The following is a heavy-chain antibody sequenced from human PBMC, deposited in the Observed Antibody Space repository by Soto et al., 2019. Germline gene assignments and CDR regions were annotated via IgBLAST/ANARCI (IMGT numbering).Heavy chain of an antibody. CDR1: GGSFSSGGYY. D-gene: IGHD3-10*01. J-gene: IGHJ5*02. CDR2: MYYSGST. CDR3: ARTNYYSSGTYGGWFDP. V-gene: IGHV4-31*03. Sequence: QVQLQESGPGLVKSSQTLSLTCTASGGSFSSGGYYWSWLRQHPGKGLEWIGLMYYSGSTNYNPSLMSRVTMSVDTSKNQFSLKLSSVTAADTAVYYCARTNYYSSGTYGGWFDPWGQGTLVTVSS.